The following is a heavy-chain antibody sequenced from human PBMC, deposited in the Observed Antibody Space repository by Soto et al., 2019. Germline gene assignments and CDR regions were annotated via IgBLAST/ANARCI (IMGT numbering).Heavy chain of an antibody. Sequence: EVQLVESGGGLVQPGGSLRLSCAASGFTFSIYSMNWVRQAPGKGLVWVSYITSSSATIYYAASVKGRFTISRHNAKNSLYLQMNSLRDEDTAVYYCARVLGLKHSTSDYWGQGTLVTVSS. D-gene: IGHD6-6*01. CDR1: GFTFSIYS. V-gene: IGHV3-48*02. J-gene: IGHJ4*02. CDR3: ARVLGLKHSTSDY. CDR2: ITSSSATI.